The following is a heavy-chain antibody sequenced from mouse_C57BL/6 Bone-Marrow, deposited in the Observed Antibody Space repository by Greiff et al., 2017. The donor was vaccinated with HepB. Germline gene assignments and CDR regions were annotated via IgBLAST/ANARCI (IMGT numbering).Heavy chain of an antibody. CDR1: GFTFSSYA. V-gene: IGHV5-4*01. Sequence: EVQLVESGGGLVKPGGSLKLSCAASGFTFSSYAMSWVRQTPGKRLEWVATISDGGSYTYYPDNVKGRFTISRDNAKNNLYLQMSHLKSEDTAMYYCARVITTVVAWYFDVWGTGTTVTVSS. J-gene: IGHJ1*03. CDR3: ARVITTVVAWYFDV. D-gene: IGHD1-1*01. CDR2: ISDGGSYT.